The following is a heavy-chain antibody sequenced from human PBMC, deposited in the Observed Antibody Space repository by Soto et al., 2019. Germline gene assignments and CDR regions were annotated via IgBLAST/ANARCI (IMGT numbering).Heavy chain of an antibody. CDR3: ARHEIQPHHALDI. V-gene: IGHV4-39*01. D-gene: IGHD1-1*01. CDR1: GVSIISSSYY. CDR2: IYYSGST. Sequence: SETLSLTCTVSGVSIISSSYYWVLIRQPPGKGLEWIGSIYYSGSTYYNPSLKSRVTISVDTSKNQFSLKLSSVTAADTAVYYGARHEIQPHHALDIRGQ. J-gene: IGHJ3*02.